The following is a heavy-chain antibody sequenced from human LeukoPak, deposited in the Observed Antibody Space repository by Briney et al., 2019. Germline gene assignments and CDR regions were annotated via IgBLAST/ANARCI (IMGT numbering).Heavy chain of an antibody. V-gene: IGHV1-69*05. Sequence: ASVKVSCKASGGTFSSYAISWVRQAPGQGLEWMGGIIPIFGTANYAQKFQGRVTITTDESTSTAYMELSSLRSEDTAVYYCARVKEGPVTTWGYYYGMDVWGQGTTVTASS. J-gene: IGHJ6*02. CDR1: GGTFSSYA. CDR2: IIPIFGTA. CDR3: ARVKEGPVTTWGYYYGMDV. D-gene: IGHD4-17*01.